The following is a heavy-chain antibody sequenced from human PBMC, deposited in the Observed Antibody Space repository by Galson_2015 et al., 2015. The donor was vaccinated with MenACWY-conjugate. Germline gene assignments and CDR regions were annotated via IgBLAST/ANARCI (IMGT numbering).Heavy chain of an antibody. Sequence: SLRLSCAASGFTFNTHWMGWVRQAPGAGLEWVGNIKHDGSGTYYVDSVKGRFTISRDKARNSLYLHMNNLRAEDTAVYYCTRAKEQWLSKTFDVWGQGTMVTVSS. V-gene: IGHV3-7*01. CDR1: GFTFNTHW. D-gene: IGHD6-19*01. CDR3: TRAKEQWLSKTFDV. J-gene: IGHJ3*01. CDR2: IKHDGSGT.